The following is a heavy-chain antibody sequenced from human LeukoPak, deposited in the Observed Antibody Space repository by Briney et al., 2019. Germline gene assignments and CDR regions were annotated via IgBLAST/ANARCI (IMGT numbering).Heavy chain of an antibody. CDR2: ISSSGGTI. CDR3: AKASHIVVVVAATYFDD. D-gene: IGHD2-15*01. Sequence: PGGSLRLSCAASGFTVSDYYMSWIRQAPGKGLEWVSYISSSGGTIYYADSVKGRFTISRDNAKNSLYLQMNSLRAEDTAVYYCAKASHIVVVVAATYFDDWGQGTLVTVSS. CDR1: GFTVSDYY. J-gene: IGHJ4*02. V-gene: IGHV3-11*01.